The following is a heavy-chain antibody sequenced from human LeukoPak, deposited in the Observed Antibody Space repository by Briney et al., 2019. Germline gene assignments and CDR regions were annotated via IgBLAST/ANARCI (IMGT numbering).Heavy chain of an antibody. CDR3: AKDLAVVVIDY. Sequence: GGSLRLSCAASGFSFNTYAMSWVRQAPGKGLEWVSSISASGGSTYYADSVKGRFTISRDNSKNTLFLQMNSLRAEDTAIYYCAKDLAVVVIDYWGQGTLVTVSS. V-gene: IGHV3-23*01. J-gene: IGHJ4*02. D-gene: IGHD2-21*01. CDR1: GFSFNTYA. CDR2: ISASGGST.